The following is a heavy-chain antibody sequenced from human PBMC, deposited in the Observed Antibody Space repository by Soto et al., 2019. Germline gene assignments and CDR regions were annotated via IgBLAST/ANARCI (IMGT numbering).Heavy chain of an antibody. CDR3: ARMGDVPYYYYGMDV. CDR1: GYTFTSYG. J-gene: IGHJ6*02. D-gene: IGHD3-16*01. Sequence: ASVKVSCKASGYTFTSYGISWVRQAPGQGLEWMGWINGYNGNTNHAQKLQGRVTMSTDTSTSTAYMELRSLRSDDSAVYYCARMGDVPYYYYGMDVWGQGTTDIVSS. V-gene: IGHV1-18*01. CDR2: INGYNGNT.